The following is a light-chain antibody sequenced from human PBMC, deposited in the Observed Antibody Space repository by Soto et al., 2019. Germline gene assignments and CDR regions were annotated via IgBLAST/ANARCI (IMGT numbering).Light chain of an antibody. J-gene: IGLJ1*01. Sequence: QSVLTQPASVSASPGQSITISCAGTSSDIGGYNYVSWYQQHPGKAPKVMIYEVSNRPSGVSNRFSGSKSGNTASLTISGLQAEDEADYYCSSYTSSSTLYVFGSGTKVTVL. CDR3: SSYTSSSTLYV. V-gene: IGLV2-14*01. CDR1: SSDIGGYNY. CDR2: EVS.